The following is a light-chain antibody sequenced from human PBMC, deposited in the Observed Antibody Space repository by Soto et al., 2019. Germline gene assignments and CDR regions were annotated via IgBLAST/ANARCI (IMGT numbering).Light chain of an antibody. V-gene: IGKV3-20*01. CDR2: PSS. CDR1: QSVSSSY. J-gene: IGKJ1*01. CDR3: QQYCLSPRT. Sequence: EIVLTQSPGTPSFSPGERATLSCRASQSVSSSYLAWYQQKPGQAPRLFIYPSSIRATGIPDRFSGSGSGTDFTLTISRLEAEDFAVYYCQQYCLSPRTFGRGTKVEIK.